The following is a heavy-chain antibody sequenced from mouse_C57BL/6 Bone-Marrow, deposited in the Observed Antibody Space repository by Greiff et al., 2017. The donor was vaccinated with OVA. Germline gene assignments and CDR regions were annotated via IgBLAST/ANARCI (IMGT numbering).Heavy chain of an antibody. Sequence: QVQLQQSGPELVKPGASVKISCKASGYTFTDYYINWVKQRPGQGLEWIGWIFPGSGSTYYNEKFKGKATLTVDKSSSTAYMLLSSLTSEDSAVYFCARWVIYVRVWYFDVWGTGTTVTVSS. J-gene: IGHJ1*03. CDR1: GYTFTDYY. CDR3: ARWVIYVRVWYFDV. D-gene: IGHD1-1*01. CDR2: IFPGSGST. V-gene: IGHV1-75*01.